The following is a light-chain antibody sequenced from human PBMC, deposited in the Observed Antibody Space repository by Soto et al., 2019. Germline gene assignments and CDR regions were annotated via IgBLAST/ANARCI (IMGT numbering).Light chain of an antibody. CDR2: GAS. Sequence: EIVLTQSPGTLSLSPGERATLSCRASQSVSSSYLAWYQQKPGQAPRLLIYGASSRATGIPARFSGSGFGTEFTLTISSLEPEDFAVYYCQQRSNWPLTFGQGTKVDIK. CDR3: QQRSNWPLT. V-gene: IGKV3D-20*02. CDR1: QSVSSSY. J-gene: IGKJ1*01.